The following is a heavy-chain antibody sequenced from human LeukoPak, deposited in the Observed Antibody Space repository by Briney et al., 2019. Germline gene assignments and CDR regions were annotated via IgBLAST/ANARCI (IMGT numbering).Heavy chain of an antibody. Sequence: GGSLRLSCAASGFTFSDYYMSWIRQAPGKGLEWVSYISSSGSTIYYADSVKGRFTISRDNAKNSLYLQMNSLRADDTAVYYCARGEQEMATMSIDYWGQGTLVTVSS. CDR1: GFTFSDYY. CDR2: ISSSGSTI. CDR3: ARGEQEMATMSIDY. J-gene: IGHJ4*02. V-gene: IGHV3-11*04. D-gene: IGHD5-24*01.